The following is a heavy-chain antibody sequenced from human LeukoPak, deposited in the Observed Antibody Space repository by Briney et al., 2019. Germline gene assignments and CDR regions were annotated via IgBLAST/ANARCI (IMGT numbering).Heavy chain of an antibody. CDR1: GFTFSSYA. V-gene: IGHV3-23*01. Sequence: GGSLRLSCAASGFTFSSYAMSWVRQAPGKGLEWVSAISGSGGSTYYADSVKGRFTISRDNSKNTLYLQMNSLRAEDTAVYYCARDLKRGYSSGRYSWGTGSSNDYWGQGTLVTVSS. D-gene: IGHD6-19*01. CDR2: ISGSGGST. CDR3: ARDLKRGYSSGRYSWGTGSSNDY. J-gene: IGHJ4*02.